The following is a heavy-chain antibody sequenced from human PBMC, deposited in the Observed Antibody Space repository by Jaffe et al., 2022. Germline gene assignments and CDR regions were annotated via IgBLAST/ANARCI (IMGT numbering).Heavy chain of an antibody. J-gene: IGHJ4*02. D-gene: IGHD6-19*01. CDR1: GGSFSGYY. V-gene: IGHV4-34*01. CDR3: ARSLGYRVAVAGPPRYFDY. Sequence: QVQLQQWGAGLLKPSETLSLTCAVYGGSFSGYYWSWIRQPPGKGLEWIGEINHSGSTNYNPSLKSRVTISVDTSKNQFSLKLSSVTAADTAVYYCARSLGYRVAVAGPPRYFDYWGQGTLVTVSS. CDR2: INHSGST.